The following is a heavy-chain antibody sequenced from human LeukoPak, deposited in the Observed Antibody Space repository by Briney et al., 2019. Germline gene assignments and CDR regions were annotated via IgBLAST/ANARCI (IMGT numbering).Heavy chain of an antibody. Sequence: SQTLSLTCAVSGGSFSGYYWSWIRQPPGKGLDPIGEINHSGSTNYNPSLKSRVTISVDTSKNQFSLKLSSVTAADTAVYYCARGAPFTMIVVVHSNYFDYWGQGTLVTVSS. V-gene: IGHV4-34*01. CDR1: GGSFSGYY. CDR3: ARGAPFTMIVVVHSNYFDY. J-gene: IGHJ4*02. D-gene: IGHD3-22*01. CDR2: INHSGST.